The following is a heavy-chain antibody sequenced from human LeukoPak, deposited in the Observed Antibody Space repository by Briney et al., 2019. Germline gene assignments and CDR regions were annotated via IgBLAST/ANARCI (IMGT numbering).Heavy chain of an antibody. V-gene: IGHV4-59*08. CDR1: DGSIRSHF. CDR3: ARQCVAPNWNDGPAAFDI. D-gene: IGHD1-1*01. CDR2: IYNSGST. Sequence: SAPLSLPCTFSDGSIRSHFWSWIRQPPGKGLEGIGNIYNSGSTNYNPSLKSRVTISVDTSKNQFSLKLTSLTAADTAVYYCARQCVAPNWNDGPAAFDIWGQGTMVTVSS. J-gene: IGHJ3*02.